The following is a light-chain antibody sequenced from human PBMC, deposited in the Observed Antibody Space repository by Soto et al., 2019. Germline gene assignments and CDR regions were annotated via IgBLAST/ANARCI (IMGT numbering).Light chain of an antibody. CDR3: QSYDTHTVV. CDR1: SGSIGSNS. CDR2: EDD. Sequence: NFMLTQPHSVSESPGKTVTISCTRSSGSIGSNSVQWYQQRPGSAPTTVIYEDDQRPSGVPNRFGGSIDRSSNSASLTISGLQTEDEADYYCQSYDTHTVVFGGGTKLTVL. J-gene: IGLJ2*01. V-gene: IGLV6-57*04.